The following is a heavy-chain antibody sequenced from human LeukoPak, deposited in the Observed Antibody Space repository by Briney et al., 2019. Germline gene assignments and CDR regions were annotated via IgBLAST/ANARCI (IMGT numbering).Heavy chain of an antibody. V-gene: IGHV3-23*01. CDR2: ILASGAT. Sequence: GGSLRLSCTASGFTFSKYARNWVRQPPGKGLEWVSAILASGATYYTDPVKGRFTTSRDSSTNTLYLQMNSLRVDDTAIYYCTKDREPDNGWDLDYWGQGTLLIVSS. D-gene: IGHD6-19*01. CDR1: GFTFSKYA. CDR3: TKDREPDNGWDLDY. J-gene: IGHJ4*01.